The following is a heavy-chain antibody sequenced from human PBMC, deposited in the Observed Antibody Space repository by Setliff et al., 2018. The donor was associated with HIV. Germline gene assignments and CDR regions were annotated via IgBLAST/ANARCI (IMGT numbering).Heavy chain of an antibody. V-gene: IGHV3-66*02. CDR1: GFTVSRNY. CDR3: ARGVDWNNGRHYFDD. CDR2: LYPGDET. D-gene: IGHD1-1*01. Sequence: GGSLRLSCAVSGFTVSRNYMTWVRQAPGKGLEWVSVLYPGDETYYADSVKGRFTICRDDSNNTLCLQMNSVRPEDTAVYYCARGVDWNNGRHYFDDWGRGTLVTAPQ. J-gene: IGHJ4*02.